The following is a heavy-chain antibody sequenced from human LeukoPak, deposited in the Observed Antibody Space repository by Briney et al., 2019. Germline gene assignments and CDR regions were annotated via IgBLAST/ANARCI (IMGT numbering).Heavy chain of an antibody. CDR3: ARGGYGDPRGNWFDP. V-gene: IGHV4-31*03. CDR2: IYYSGST. D-gene: IGHD4-17*01. J-gene: IGHJ5*02. Sequence: NPSRTLSLTCTVSGGSISSGGYYWSWIRQHPGKGLEWIGYIYYSGSTYYNPSLKSRVTISVDTSKNQFSLKLSSVTAADTAVYYCARGGYGDPRGNWFDPWGQGTLVTVSS. CDR1: GGSISSGGYY.